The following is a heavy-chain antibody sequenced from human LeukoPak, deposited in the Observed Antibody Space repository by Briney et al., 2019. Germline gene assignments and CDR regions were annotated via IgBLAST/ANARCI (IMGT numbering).Heavy chain of an antibody. CDR3: ARLRSSEYYFDY. Sequence: SETLSLTCAVSGYSITSGYYWGWIRQPPGKGLEWIGSIYHSGSTYYNPSLKSRVTISVDTSKNQFSLKLSSVTAADTAVYYCARLRSSEYYFDYWGQGTLVTVSS. CDR1: GYSITSGYY. CDR2: IYHSGST. V-gene: IGHV4-38-2*01. J-gene: IGHJ4*02. D-gene: IGHD2-15*01.